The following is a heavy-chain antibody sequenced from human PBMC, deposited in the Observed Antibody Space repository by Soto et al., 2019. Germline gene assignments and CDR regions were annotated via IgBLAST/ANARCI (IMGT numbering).Heavy chain of an antibody. V-gene: IGHV3-48*01. CDR2: ISSSSSTI. CDR1: GFTFSSYS. D-gene: IGHD2-15*01. J-gene: IGHJ4*02. CDR3: ARDHIGGYCSGGSCYPGGEFDY. Sequence: EVQLVESGGGLVQPGGSLRLSCAASGFTFSSYSMNWVRQAPGKGLEWVSYISSSSSTIYYADSVKGRFTISRDNAKNSLYLQMNSLRAKDTAVYYCARDHIGGYCSGGSCYPGGEFDYWGQGTLVTVSS.